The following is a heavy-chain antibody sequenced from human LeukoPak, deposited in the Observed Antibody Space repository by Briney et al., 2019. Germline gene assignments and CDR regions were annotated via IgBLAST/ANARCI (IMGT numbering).Heavy chain of an antibody. D-gene: IGHD6-13*01. Sequence: GGSLRLSCAASGFTFSSYWMSWVRQATGKGLEWVANIKQDGSEKYYVDSVKGRFTISRDNAKNSLYLQINSLRAEDTAVYYCARGTIAAAGYYYFDYWGQGTQVTVSS. CDR1: GFTFSSYW. V-gene: IGHV3-7*04. CDR3: ARGTIAAAGYYYFDY. CDR2: IKQDGSEK. J-gene: IGHJ4*02.